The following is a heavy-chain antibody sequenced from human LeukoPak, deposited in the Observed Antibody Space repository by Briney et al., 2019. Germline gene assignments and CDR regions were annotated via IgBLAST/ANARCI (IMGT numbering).Heavy chain of an antibody. J-gene: IGHJ4*02. Sequence: GGSLRLSCAASGFTFSSYAMSWVRQAPGKGLEWVSAISGSGGSTYYADSVKDRFTISRGNSKNTLYLQMNSLRAEDTAVYYCAKEPYSSGWYGVYFLDYWGQGTLVTVSS. CDR1: GFTFSSYA. CDR2: ISGSGGST. CDR3: AKEPYSSGWYGVYFLDY. V-gene: IGHV3-23*01. D-gene: IGHD6-19*01.